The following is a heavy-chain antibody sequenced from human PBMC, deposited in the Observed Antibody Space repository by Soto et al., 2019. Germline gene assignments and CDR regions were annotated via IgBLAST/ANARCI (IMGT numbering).Heavy chain of an antibody. J-gene: IGHJ4*02. CDR3: ARGDFYDIHDY. CDR1: GYTFTSYA. CDR2: INAGNGNT. D-gene: IGHD3-22*01. Sequence: QVHLVQSGAEVKKPGASVKVSCKASGYTFTSYAIHWVRQAPGQRLEWMGWINAGNGNTKYSQKFQGRVTITRDTSASTAYMELSSPRSEDTAVYYCARGDFYDIHDYWGQGTLVTVSS. V-gene: IGHV1-3*01.